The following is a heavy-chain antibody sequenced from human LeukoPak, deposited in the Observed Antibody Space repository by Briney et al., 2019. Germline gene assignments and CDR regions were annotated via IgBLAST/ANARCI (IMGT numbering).Heavy chain of an antibody. D-gene: IGHD3-3*01. CDR3: SRDYYDFSSGSNWLDP. Sequence: GGSLRLSCTASGFTFGDYAMSWVRQAPGKGLEWVGFIGSKAYDGTTEYATSVRGRFTISRDDSKSIVYLQMNNLKTEDTALYFCSRDYYDFSSGSNWLDPWGQGTLVTVSS. CDR2: IGSKAYDGTT. V-gene: IGHV3-49*04. CDR1: GFTFGDYA. J-gene: IGHJ5*02.